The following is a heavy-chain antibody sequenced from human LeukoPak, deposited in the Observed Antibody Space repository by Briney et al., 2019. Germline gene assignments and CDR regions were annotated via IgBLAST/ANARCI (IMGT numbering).Heavy chain of an antibody. CDR3: VRDLGGRSGH. D-gene: IGHD1-26*01. V-gene: IGHV3-74*01. CDR2: INEDGSTT. CDR1: GFTFSSNW. J-gene: IGHJ4*02. Sequence: GGSLRLSCAASGFTFSSNWMHWVRQAPGKGLVWVSRINEDGSTTNYADSVKGRSTISRDNAKNTLYLEMNSLRAEDTAVYYCVRDLGGRSGHWGQGTLVTVSS.